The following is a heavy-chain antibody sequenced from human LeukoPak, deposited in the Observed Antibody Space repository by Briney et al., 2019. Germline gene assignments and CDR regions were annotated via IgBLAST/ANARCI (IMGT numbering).Heavy chain of an antibody. V-gene: IGHV1-2*02. CDR3: ARGGDYGDYAPYY. J-gene: IGHJ4*02. D-gene: IGHD4-17*01. CDR1: GYTFTGYY. CDR2: INPNSGGT. Sequence: ASVKVSCKASGYTFTGYYMHWVRQAPGQGLEWMGWINPNSGGTNYAQKFQGRVTMTRDTFISTAYMELSRLRSDDTAVYYCARGGDYGDYAPYYWGQGTLVTVSS.